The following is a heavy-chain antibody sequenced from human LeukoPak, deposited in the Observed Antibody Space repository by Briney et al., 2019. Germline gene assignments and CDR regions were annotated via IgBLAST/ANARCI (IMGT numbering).Heavy chain of an antibody. CDR3: ARVGVVPAASGYFDY. Sequence: GGSLRLSCAASGFTFSSYRMSWVRQAPGKGLERVANIKQDGSERYYVDSVKGRFTISRDNAKNSLYLQMNSLRAEDTAVYYCARVGVVPAASGYFDYWGQGTLVTVSS. CDR2: IKQDGSER. J-gene: IGHJ4*02. V-gene: IGHV3-7*01. D-gene: IGHD2-2*01. CDR1: GFTFSSYR.